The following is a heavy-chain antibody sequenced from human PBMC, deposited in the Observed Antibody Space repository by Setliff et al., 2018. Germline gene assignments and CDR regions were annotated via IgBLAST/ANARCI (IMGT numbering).Heavy chain of an antibody. J-gene: IGHJ6*03. CDR1: GGTFSNYC. D-gene: IGHD5-18*01. V-gene: IGHV1-69*13. CDR3: ASHFLTVMKYYYYMDV. Sequence: SVKVSCKASGGTFSNYCISWVRQAPGQGLEWMGGIMPKFGTPNRSQKFQGRVTITADESTSTAYMELSGLTPEDTAVYYCASHFLTVMKYYYYMDVWGKGTTVTVSS. CDR2: IMPKFGTP.